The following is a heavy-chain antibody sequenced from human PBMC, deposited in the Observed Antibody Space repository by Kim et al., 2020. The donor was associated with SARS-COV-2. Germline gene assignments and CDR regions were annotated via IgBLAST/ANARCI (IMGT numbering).Heavy chain of an antibody. D-gene: IGHD6-19*01. V-gene: IGHV1-2*02. CDR2: GT. CDR3: AREGYSSGWD. J-gene: IGHJ4*02. Sequence: GTNYAQKFQGRVTMTRDTSISTAYMELSRLRSDDTAVYYCAREGYSSGWDWGQGTLVTVSS.